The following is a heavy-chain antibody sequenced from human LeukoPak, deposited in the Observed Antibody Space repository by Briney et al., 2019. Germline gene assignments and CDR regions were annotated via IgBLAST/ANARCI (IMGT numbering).Heavy chain of an antibody. V-gene: IGHV1-2*02. CDR3: ARVRADLHELWFGESRLLDY. Sequence: GGSVTVSCTASGYTFTGYYMHWVRQAPGQGLEWMGWINPNSGGTNYAQRFQGRVTITRDTSISTAYMEVSRLRAYDPAVYYCARVRADLHELWFGESRLLDYWGQGTLVTVSS. D-gene: IGHD3-10*01. J-gene: IGHJ4*02. CDR2: INPNSGGT. CDR1: GYTFTGYY.